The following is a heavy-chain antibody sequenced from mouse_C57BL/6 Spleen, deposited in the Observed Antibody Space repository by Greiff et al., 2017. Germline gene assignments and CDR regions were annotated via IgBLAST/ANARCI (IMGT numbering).Heavy chain of an antibody. CDR2: ISNLAYSI. J-gene: IGHJ4*01. CDR1: GFTFSDYG. Sequence: EVMLVESGGGLVQPGGSLKLSCAASGFTFSDYGMAWVRQAPRKGPEWVAFISNLAYSIYYADTVTGRFTISRENAKNTLYLEMSSLRSEDTAMYYCARHGLDYYAMDYWGQGTSVTVSS. D-gene: IGHD3-1*01. CDR3: ARHGLDYYAMDY. V-gene: IGHV5-15*04.